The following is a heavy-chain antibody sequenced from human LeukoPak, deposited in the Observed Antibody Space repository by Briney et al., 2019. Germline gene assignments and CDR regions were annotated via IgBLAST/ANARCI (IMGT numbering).Heavy chain of an antibody. J-gene: IGHJ5*02. Sequence: SETLSLTCTVSGGSISSYYWSWIRQPAGKGLEWIGRIYTSGSTNYNPSLKSRVTMSVDTSKNQFSLKLSSVTAADTAVYYCARGWAVAGTQSETWWFDPWGQGTLVTVSS. CDR2: IYTSGST. D-gene: IGHD6-19*01. CDR3: ARGWAVAGTQSETWWFDP. V-gene: IGHV4-4*07. CDR1: GGSISSYY.